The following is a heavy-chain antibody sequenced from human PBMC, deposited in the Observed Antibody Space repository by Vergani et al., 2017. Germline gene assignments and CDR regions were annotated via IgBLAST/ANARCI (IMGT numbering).Heavy chain of an antibody. CDR1: GGSIIRGNYY. V-gene: IGHV4-61*02. J-gene: IGHJ4*02. CDR2: IHTGGST. CDR3: ARSRPYCTSGSCPAI. Sequence: QVQLQESGPGLVKPFQTLSLTCAVSGGSIIRGNYYWSWIRQPAGKGPEWIGHIHTGGSTDLNPSFKSRVSISVDTSKSQFSLKLNSVTVADTAVYYCARSRPYCTSGSCPAIWGQGTLVTVSS. D-gene: IGHD2-15*01.